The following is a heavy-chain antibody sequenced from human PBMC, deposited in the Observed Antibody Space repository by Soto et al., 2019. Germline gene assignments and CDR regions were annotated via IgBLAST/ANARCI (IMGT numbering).Heavy chain of an antibody. CDR3: ARGPGYYYYYGMDV. J-gene: IGHJ6*02. V-gene: IGHV4-34*01. CDR2: INHSGST. Sequence: PSETLSLTCAVYGGSFSGYYWSWIRQPPGKGLEWIGEINHSGSTNYNPSLKSRVTISVDTSKNQFSLKLSSVTAADTAVYYCARGPGYYYYYGMDVWG. CDR1: GGSFSGYY.